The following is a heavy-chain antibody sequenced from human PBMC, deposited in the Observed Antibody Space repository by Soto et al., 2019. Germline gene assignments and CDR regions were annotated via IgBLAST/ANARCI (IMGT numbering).Heavy chain of an antibody. CDR3: ARSAHYYYYMDV. V-gene: IGHV1-8*01. CDR1: GYTFTSYD. Sequence: GASVKVSCKASGYTFTSYDINWVRQATGQGLEWMGWMNPNSGNTGYAQKFQGRVTMTRNTSISTAYMELSSLRSEDTAVYYCARSAHYYYYMDVWGKGTTVTVSS. CDR2: MNPNSGNT. J-gene: IGHJ6*03.